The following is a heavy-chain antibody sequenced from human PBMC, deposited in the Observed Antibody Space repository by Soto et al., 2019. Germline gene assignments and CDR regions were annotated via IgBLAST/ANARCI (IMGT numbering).Heavy chain of an antibody. CDR2: ISGSGGST. V-gene: IGHV3-23*01. D-gene: IGHD2-15*01. CDR3: AKDLLELGYCSGGSCYPNWLDP. J-gene: IGHJ5*02. Sequence: GGSLRLSCAASGFTFSSYAMSWVRQAPGKGLEWVSAISGSGGSTYYADSVKGRFTISRDNSKNTLYLQMNSLRAEDTAVYYCAKDLLELGYCSGGSCYPNWLDPWGQGTLVTVSS. CDR1: GFTFSSYA.